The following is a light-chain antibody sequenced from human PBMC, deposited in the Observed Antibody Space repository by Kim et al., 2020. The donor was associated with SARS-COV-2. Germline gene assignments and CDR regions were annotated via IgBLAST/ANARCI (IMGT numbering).Light chain of an antibody. CDR2: EAS. CDR3: QQYNSYLYT. V-gene: IGKV1-5*03. J-gene: IGKJ2*01. Sequence: DIQMTQSPSTLSASVGDRVTITCRASQSIGSWLAWFQQKPGKAPKLLIYEASSLQGGVPSRFSGSGSGTEFTLTISSLQPDDFTTYYCQQYNSYLYTFGQGTKLDIK. CDR1: QSIGSW.